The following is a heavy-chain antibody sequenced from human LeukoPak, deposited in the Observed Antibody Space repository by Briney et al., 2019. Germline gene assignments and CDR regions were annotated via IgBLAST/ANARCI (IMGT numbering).Heavy chain of an antibody. CDR3: AKDPLPQQLVTTSWIISEYFQP. D-gene: IGHD6-13*01. V-gene: IGHV3-23*01. Sequence: GGSLRLSCPPSGFTFSRYAMSWVRQAPGKWLEWVAAISGSGGSTYYADSVKGRFTISRDNSKNTLYLQMTSLRAEDTAVYYCAKDPLPQQLVTTSWIISEYFQPWGQGTLVTVSS. CDR1: GFTFSRYA. J-gene: IGHJ1*01. CDR2: ISGSGGST.